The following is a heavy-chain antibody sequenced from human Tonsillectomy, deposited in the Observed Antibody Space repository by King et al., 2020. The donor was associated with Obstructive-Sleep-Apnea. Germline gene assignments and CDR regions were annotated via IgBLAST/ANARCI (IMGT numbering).Heavy chain of an antibody. Sequence: VQLVESGAEVKKPGESLRISCKGSGYSFTSYWISWVRQMPGKGLEWMGRIDPSDSYTNYSPSFQGHVTISADKSISTAYLQWSSLKASDTAMYYCASFKWAPYYAFDIWGQGTMVTVSS. CDR3: ASFKWAPYYAFDI. J-gene: IGHJ3*02. CDR2: IDPSDSYT. D-gene: IGHD1-26*01. V-gene: IGHV5-10-1*03. CDR1: GYSFTSYW.